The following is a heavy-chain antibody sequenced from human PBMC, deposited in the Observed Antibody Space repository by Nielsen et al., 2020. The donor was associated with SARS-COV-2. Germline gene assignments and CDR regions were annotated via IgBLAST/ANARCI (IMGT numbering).Heavy chain of an antibody. CDR1: GGSLSGYY. CDR3: ARHLGASFDY. D-gene: IGHD3-10*01. V-gene: IGHV4-59*08. CDR2: VHFTEVT. J-gene: IGHJ4*02. Sequence: SETLSLTCTVSGGSLSGYYWSWIRQSPGRGLEWIAYVHFTEVTHYNPFFTGRADTSLDMSKNHFSLEVTSMTAADTAVYYCARHLGASFDYWGQGIFVTVSS.